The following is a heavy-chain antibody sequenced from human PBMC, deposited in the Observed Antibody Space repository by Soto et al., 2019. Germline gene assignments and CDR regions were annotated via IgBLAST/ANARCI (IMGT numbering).Heavy chain of an antibody. CDR2: ISSSSTNI. D-gene: IGHD6-19*01. CDR1: GFTFTKYS. Sequence: EVQLVESGGGLIQVGGSLRLSCAASGFTFTKYSMNWVRQAPGKGLEWVSYISSSSTNIYYADSVKGRFTISRDTAKTSAYLQMNSLRVEATAVYYCVRDSGGAYWGQGTLVTVSS. CDR3: VRDSGGAY. V-gene: IGHV3-48*01. J-gene: IGHJ4*02.